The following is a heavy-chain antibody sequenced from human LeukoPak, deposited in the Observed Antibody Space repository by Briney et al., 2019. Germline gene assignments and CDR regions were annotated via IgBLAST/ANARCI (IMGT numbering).Heavy chain of an antibody. V-gene: IGHV4-31*01. CDR2: IYYSGST. J-gene: IGHJ4*02. CDR3: ARNYYGSGSPSFDY. Sequence: SQTLSLTCTVSGGSISSGGYYWSWIRQHPGKGLEWIGYIYYSGSTYYNPSLKSPITISVDTAKNQFSLKLSSVTAPDAAVYYCARNYYGSGSPSFDYWGQGTLVTVSS. CDR1: GGSISSGGYY. D-gene: IGHD3-10*01.